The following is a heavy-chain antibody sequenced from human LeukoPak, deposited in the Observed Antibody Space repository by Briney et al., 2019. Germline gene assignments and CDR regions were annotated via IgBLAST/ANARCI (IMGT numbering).Heavy chain of an antibody. Sequence: ASVKVSCKASGYTFTSYAMHWVRQAPGQRLEWMGWINAGNGNTKYSQKFQGRVTFISNTSATTAFMELSSLRSEDAAVYYCARDSGSGNNDYWGQGTLVTVSS. V-gene: IGHV1-3*01. CDR2: INAGNGNT. CDR1: GYTFTSYA. D-gene: IGHD1-26*01. CDR3: ARDSGSGNNDY. J-gene: IGHJ4*02.